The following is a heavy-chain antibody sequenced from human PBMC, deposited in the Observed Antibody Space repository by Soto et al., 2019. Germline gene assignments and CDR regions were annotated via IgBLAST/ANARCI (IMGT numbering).Heavy chain of an antibody. CDR3: ASAHDCSGGSCYDY. V-gene: IGHV4-39*01. D-gene: IGHD2-15*01. Sequence: SETLSLTCTVSGGSISSSSYYWGWIRQPPGKGLEWIGSIYYSGSTYYNPSLRSRVTISVDTSKNQFSLKLSSVTAADTAVYYCASAHDCSGGSCYDYWGQGTLVTVSS. CDR1: GGSISSSSYY. CDR2: IYYSGST. J-gene: IGHJ4*02.